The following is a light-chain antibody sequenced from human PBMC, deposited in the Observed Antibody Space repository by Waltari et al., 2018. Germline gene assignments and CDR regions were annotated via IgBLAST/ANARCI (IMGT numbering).Light chain of an antibody. CDR1: KSLPSSYGYIY. CDR3: MQALEAPLT. J-gene: IGKJ4*01. V-gene: IGKV2-28*01. CDR2: SAS. Sequence: IVMTQSPLSLPVTPGEPASISCWSSKSLPSSYGYIYLDWYLQKPGQSPQLLIYSASNRASGVSDRFSGSGSGTDFTLKISRVEAEDVGVYYCMQALEAPLTFGGGTKVEIK.